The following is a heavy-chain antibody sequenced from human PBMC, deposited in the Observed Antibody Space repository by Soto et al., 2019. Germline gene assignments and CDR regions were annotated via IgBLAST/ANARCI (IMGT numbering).Heavy chain of an antibody. CDR1: GGSISSGGYY. CDR3: ARHYYDSSGYFDY. V-gene: IGHV4-31*03. CDR2: IYYSGST. J-gene: IGHJ4*02. Sequence: PSETLSLTCTVSGGSISSGGYYWSRIRQHPGKGLEWIGYIYYSGSTYYNPSLKSRVTISVDTSKNQLSLKLSSVTAADTAVYYCARHYYDSSGYFDYWGQGTLATVSS. D-gene: IGHD3-22*01.